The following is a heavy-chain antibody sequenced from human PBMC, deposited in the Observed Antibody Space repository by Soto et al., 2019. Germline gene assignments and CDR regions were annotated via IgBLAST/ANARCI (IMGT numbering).Heavy chain of an antibody. Sequence: ASVKVSCKASGYTFTSSGISWVRQAPGQGLEWMGWISAYNGNTNYAQKLQGRVTMTTDTSTSTAYMELRSLRSDDTAVYYCALLFYDSSGYYYPFDYWGQGTLVTVSS. CDR3: ALLFYDSSGYYYPFDY. CDR1: GYTFTSSG. CDR2: ISAYNGNT. J-gene: IGHJ4*02. V-gene: IGHV1-18*01. D-gene: IGHD3-22*01.